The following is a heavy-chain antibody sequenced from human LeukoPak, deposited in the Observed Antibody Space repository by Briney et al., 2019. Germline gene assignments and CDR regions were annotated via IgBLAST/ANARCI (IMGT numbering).Heavy chain of an antibody. CDR3: VRWQSGSMFHPP. V-gene: IGHV4-39*01. CDR2: IYYSGTT. D-gene: IGHD3-10*02. J-gene: IGHJ5*02. CDR1: GGSFSTSSHY. Sequence: SETLSLTCTVSGGSFSTSSHYWGWLRQPQGLGLVWLGSIYYSGTTAYNPSLKRRVTISVDTSKNQFSLKLSCVSAADTAVYYCVRWQSGSMFHPPWGQGTLVTVSS.